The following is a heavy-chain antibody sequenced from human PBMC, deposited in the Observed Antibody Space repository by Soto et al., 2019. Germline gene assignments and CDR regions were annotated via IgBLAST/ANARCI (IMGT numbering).Heavy chain of an antibody. D-gene: IGHD4-4*01. Sequence: QVQLVQSGAEVKKPGASVKVSCKPSGYTFSSHGLSWVRQAPGQGLEWLGWISTWNGDTNYAQKFQGRVTMTTDRATSTAYMEVQSLRSDDTAVYYCARDYTVTREDCFDPWGQGTLVTVSS. V-gene: IGHV1-18*01. CDR1: GYTFSSHG. CDR3: ARDYTVTREDCFDP. J-gene: IGHJ5*02. CDR2: ISTWNGDT.